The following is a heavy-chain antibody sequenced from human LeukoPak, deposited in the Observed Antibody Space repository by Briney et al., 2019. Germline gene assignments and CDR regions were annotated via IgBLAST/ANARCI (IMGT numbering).Heavy chain of an antibody. CDR3: ARGTRGMCSSTSCYGWFDP. CDR2: IYYSGST. V-gene: IGHV4-59*01. CDR1: GGSISSYY. J-gene: IGHJ5*02. Sequence: SETLSLTCTVSGGSISSYYWSWIRQPPGKGLEWIGYIYYSGSTNYNPSLKSRVTISVDTSKNQFSLKLSSVTAADTAVYYCARGTRGMCSSTSCYGWFDPWGQGTLVTVSS. D-gene: IGHD2-2*01.